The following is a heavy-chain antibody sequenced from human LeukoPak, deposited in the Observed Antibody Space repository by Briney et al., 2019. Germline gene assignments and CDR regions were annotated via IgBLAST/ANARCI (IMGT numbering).Heavy chain of an antibody. D-gene: IGHD6-13*01. Sequence: ASVKVSCKVSGYTLTELSMHWVRQAPGKGLEWMGGFDPEDGETIYAQKFQGRVTMTEDTSTDTAYMELNSLRAEDTAVYYCARDKGGSWDAGTFDYWGQGTLVTVSS. CDR2: FDPEDGET. J-gene: IGHJ4*02. CDR1: GYTLTELS. V-gene: IGHV1-24*01. CDR3: ARDKGGSWDAGTFDY.